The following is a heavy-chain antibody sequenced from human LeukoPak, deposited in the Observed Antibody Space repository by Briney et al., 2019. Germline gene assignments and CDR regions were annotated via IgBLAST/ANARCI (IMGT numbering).Heavy chain of an antibody. J-gene: IGHJ5*02. CDR2: IYYSGST. CDR3: ARGKVIGGKNWFDP. V-gene: IGHV4-59*01. CDR1: GGSISSYY. D-gene: IGHD3-16*01. Sequence: SETLSLTCTVSGGSISSYYWSWIRQPPGKGLEWIGYIYYSGSTNYNPSLKSRVTISVDTSKNQFSLKLSSVTAADTAVYYCARGKVIGGKNWFDPWGQGTLVTVSS.